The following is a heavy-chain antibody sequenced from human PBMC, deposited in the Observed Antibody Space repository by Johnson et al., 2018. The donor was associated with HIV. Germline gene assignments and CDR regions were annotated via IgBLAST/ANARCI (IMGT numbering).Heavy chain of an antibody. CDR2: ISSSGSTI. CDR1: GFTFSDYY. J-gene: IGHJ3*02. D-gene: IGHD5-12*01. Sequence: QVQLVESGGGLVKPGGSLRLSCAASGFTFSDYYMNWIRQAPGKGLEWVSYISSSGSTIYYADSVKGRFTISRDNAKHSLYLQMNSLRAEDTAVYYCASTRLPLDDAFDIWGQGTMVSVSS. CDR3: ASTRLPLDDAFDI. V-gene: IGHV3-11*04.